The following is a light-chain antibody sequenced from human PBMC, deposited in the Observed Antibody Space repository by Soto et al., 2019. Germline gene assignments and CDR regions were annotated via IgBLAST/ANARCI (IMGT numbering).Light chain of an antibody. V-gene: IGKV2-30*01. CDR1: QSLVYSDGNTY. CDR2: KVS. J-gene: IGKJ3*01. CDR3: MKGTHWPPA. Sequence: DVVMTQSPLSLPVTLGQPASISCRSSQSLVYSDGNTYLNWFHQRPGQSPRRLIYKVSDRDSGVPASISGSGSGTDFTLNISSVEAEDAGVYYCMKGTHWPPAFGPGTKVDIK.